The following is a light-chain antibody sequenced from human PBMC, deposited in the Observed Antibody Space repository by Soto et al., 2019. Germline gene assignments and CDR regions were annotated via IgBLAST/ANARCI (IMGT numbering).Light chain of an antibody. Sequence: EIVLTQSPGILYLSPGDRATLSCRASQSVNINLAWYQQKPGQAPRLPIYDASNRATGIPARFSGSGSGTDFTLTISSLEPEDFAVYYCQQRSNWPGTFGQGTKVDIK. J-gene: IGKJ1*01. CDR1: QSVNIN. V-gene: IGKV3-11*01. CDR2: DAS. CDR3: QQRSNWPGT.